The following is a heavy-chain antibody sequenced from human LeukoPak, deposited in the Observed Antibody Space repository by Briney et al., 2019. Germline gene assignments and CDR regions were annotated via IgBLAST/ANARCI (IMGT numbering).Heavy chain of an antibody. J-gene: IGHJ4*02. Sequence: GESLKISCKGSGYSFTSYWIGWVRQMPGKGLEWMGIIYPGDSDTRYSPSFQGQVTISADKSISTAHLQWSSLKASDTAMYYCARIYDILTGYSSFDYWGQGTLVTVSS. D-gene: IGHD3-9*01. V-gene: IGHV5-51*01. CDR3: ARIYDILTGYSSFDY. CDR1: GYSFTSYW. CDR2: IYPGDSDT.